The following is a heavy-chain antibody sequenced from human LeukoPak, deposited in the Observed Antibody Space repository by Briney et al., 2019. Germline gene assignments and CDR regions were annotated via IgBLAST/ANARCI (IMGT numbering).Heavy chain of an antibody. Sequence: PSETPSLTCAVYGVSFSGYYWSWIPQPPRKRLGWVGEIDHSGITKYEPSLKSRVTISGDPSRSQFSLKLSSVAAADTAVYYCARAPQVVATPPYWFDPGGKGTRVTVSS. CDR3: ARAPQVVATPPYWFDP. CDR1: GVSFSGYY. D-gene: IGHD1-26*01. V-gene: IGHV4-34*01. CDR2: IDHSGIT. J-gene: IGHJ5*02.